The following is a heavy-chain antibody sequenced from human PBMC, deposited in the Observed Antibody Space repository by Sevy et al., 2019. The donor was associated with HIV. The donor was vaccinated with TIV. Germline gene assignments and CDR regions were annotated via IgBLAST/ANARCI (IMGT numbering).Heavy chain of an antibody. Sequence: GGSLRLSCAASGFTFSANWMNWVRQAPGKGLGWVANIKGDGSDIHYVDSVEGRFTISRDNAKNLLYLQMNSLRVEDTAVYYCAHETFGRFESWGQGTLVTVSS. V-gene: IGHV3-7*01. CDR3: AHETFGRFES. CDR2: IKGDGSDI. J-gene: IGHJ4*02. CDR1: GFTFSANW. D-gene: IGHD3-16*01.